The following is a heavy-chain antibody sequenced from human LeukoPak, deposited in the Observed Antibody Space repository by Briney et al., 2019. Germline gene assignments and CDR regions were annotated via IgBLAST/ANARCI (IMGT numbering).Heavy chain of an antibody. D-gene: IGHD3-3*01. CDR2: ISSSSSTI. CDR3: ARDFVNYDFWSGPSDYYYMDV. CDR1: GFTFSSYS. J-gene: IGHJ6*03. V-gene: IGHV3-48*01. Sequence: GSLRLSCAASGFTFSSYSMNWVRQAPGKGLEWVSYISSSSSTIYYADSVKGRFTISRDNAKNSLYLQMNSLRAEDTAVYYCARDFVNYDFWSGPSDYYYMDVWGKGTTVTVSS.